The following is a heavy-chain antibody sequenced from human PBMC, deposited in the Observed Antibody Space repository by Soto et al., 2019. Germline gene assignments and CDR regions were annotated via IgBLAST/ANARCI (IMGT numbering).Heavy chain of an antibody. J-gene: IGHJ6*02. D-gene: IGHD4-4*01. CDR1: GGTFSRYA. CDR3: ARGALQDYCYYGMDV. CDR2: IIPIFGTA. V-gene: IGHV1-69*13. Sequence: GAPGKGSCKAFGGTFSRYAISWVRQAPGQGLEWMGGIIPIFGTANYAQKFQGRVTITADESTSTAYMELSSLRSEDTAVYYCARGALQDYCYYGMDVWGQGTTVTVSS.